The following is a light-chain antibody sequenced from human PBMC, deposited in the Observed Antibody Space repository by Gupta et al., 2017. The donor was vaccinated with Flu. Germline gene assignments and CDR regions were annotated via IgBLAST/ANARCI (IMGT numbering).Light chain of an antibody. V-gene: IGKV3-20*01. CDR1: QSGSSNY. CDR3: QQYGASPAYT. J-gene: IGKJ2*01. CDR2: CAT. Sequence: ATLSCRASQSGSSNYLAWYQQKAGQAPRLLIYCATNRATGIPDRFTGSGSGTDFTLTISRLEPEDFAVYYCQQYGASPAYTFGQGTKLEIK.